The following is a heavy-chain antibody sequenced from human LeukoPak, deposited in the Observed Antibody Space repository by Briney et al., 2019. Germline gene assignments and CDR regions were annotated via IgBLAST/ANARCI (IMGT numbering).Heavy chain of an antibody. CDR1: GGSISSYY. V-gene: IGHV4-59*01. CDR3: ARGWYNWNELHYYYGMDV. J-gene: IGHJ6*04. CDR2: IYYSGST. Sequence: PPETLSLTCTGSGGSISSYYWSWIRQPPGKGLEWIGYIYYSGSTNYNPSLKSRVTISVDTSKNQFSLKLSSVTAADTAVYYCARGWYNWNELHYYYGMDVWGKGTTVTVSS. D-gene: IGHD1-1*01.